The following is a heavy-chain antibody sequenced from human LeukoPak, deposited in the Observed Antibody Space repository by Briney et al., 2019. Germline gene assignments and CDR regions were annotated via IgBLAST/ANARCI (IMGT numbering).Heavy chain of an antibody. J-gene: IGHJ3*02. CDR2: IIPIFGTA. CDR1: GGTFSSYA. CDR3: ARTYSGLTQLRYFDWSRDDAFDI. Sequence: SVRVSCKASGGTFSSYAISWVRQAPGQGLEWMGGIIPIFGTANYAQKFQGRVTITTDESTSTAYMELSSLRSEDTAAYYCARTYSGLTQLRYFDWSRDDAFDIWGQGTMVTVSS. V-gene: IGHV1-69*05. D-gene: IGHD3-9*01.